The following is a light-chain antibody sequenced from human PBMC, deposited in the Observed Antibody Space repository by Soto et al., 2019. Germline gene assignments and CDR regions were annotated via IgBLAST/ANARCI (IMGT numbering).Light chain of an antibody. V-gene: IGKV1-5*01. CDR3: QQYNSYPGT. Sequence: DIQMTQSPSTLSAPVGDSVTITCRASQSISTWLAWYQQKPGKAPKLLIYDASGLEGGVPSRFSGSGSGTEFTLTISSLQPDDIATYYCQQYNSYPGTFGQRTKVEIK. CDR2: DAS. CDR1: QSISTW. J-gene: IGKJ1*01.